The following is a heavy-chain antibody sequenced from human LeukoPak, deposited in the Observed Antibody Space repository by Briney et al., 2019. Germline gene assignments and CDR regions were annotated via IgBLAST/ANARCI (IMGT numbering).Heavy chain of an antibody. CDR2: ISYDGSNK. CDR1: GFTFSSYA. V-gene: IGHV3-30-3*01. J-gene: IGHJ4*02. D-gene: IGHD5-12*01. CDR3: ARRYSNYYFDC. Sequence: GGSLRLSCAASGFTFSSYAMHWVRQAPGKGLEWVAVISYDGSNKYYADSVKGRFTISRDNSKNTLYLQMNSLRAEDTAVYYCARRYSNYYFDCWGQGTLVTVSS.